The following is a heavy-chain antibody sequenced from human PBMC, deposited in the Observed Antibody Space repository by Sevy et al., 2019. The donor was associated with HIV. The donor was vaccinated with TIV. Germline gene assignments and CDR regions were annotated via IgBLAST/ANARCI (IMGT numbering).Heavy chain of an antibody. CDR1: GYTFTSYG. CDR2: ISAYNGNT. V-gene: IGHV1-18*01. J-gene: IGHJ6*02. CDR3: ARDPYYDFWSGYSYYYYYGMDV. D-gene: IGHD3-3*01. Sequence: ASVKVSCKASGYTFTSYGISWVRQAPGQGLEWMGWISAYNGNTNDAQKLQGRVTMTTDTSTSTAYTELRSLRSDVTAVYYCARDPYYDFWSGYSYYYYYGMDVWGQGTTVTVSS.